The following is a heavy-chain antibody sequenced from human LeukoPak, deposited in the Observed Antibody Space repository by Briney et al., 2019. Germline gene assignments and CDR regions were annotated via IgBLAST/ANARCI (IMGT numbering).Heavy chain of an antibody. V-gene: IGHV3-66*01. CDR1: GFTVSSSS. CDR2: FYSAGTT. J-gene: IGHJ2*01. Sequence: PGGSLRLSCAASGFTVSSSSMTWVRQAPGKGLEWVSVFYSAGTTYYADSVKGRFTISRDNSKNTLSLQMNSLRAEDTAVYYCARDGFTMVRGVGGWYFDLWGRGTLVTVSS. D-gene: IGHD3-10*01. CDR3: ARDGFTMVRGVGGWYFDL.